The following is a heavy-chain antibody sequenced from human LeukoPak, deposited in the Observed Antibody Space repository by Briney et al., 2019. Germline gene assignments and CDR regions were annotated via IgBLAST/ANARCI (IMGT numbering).Heavy chain of an antibody. CDR1: GFPLSSYA. CDR2: TSSSDPGT. D-gene: IGHD3-16*02. V-gene: IGHV3-23*01. CDR3: ARTRERGREGSYHFDY. J-gene: IGHJ4*02. Sequence: PGGSLRLSCAASGFPLSSYAMSWVRQASGKGLEWVSATSSSDPGTYYADSVRGRFTISRDNSKNTLYLQLNSLRVEDAGVYYCARTRERGREGSYHFDYWGQGTLVTVSS.